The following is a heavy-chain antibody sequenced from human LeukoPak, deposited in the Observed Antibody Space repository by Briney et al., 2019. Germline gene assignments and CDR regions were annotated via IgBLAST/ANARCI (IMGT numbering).Heavy chain of an antibody. CDR2: ISGSGGST. CDR1: GFTFSSYA. J-gene: IGHJ4*02. Sequence: PGGSLRLSCAASGFTFSSYAMSWVRQAPGKGLEWVSAISGSGGSTYYADSVKGRFTISRDNSKNTLYLQMNSLRAEDTAVYYCATQTLTYCGGDCYSGYFDYWGQGTLVTVSS. V-gene: IGHV3-23*01. D-gene: IGHD2-21*02. CDR3: ATQTLTYCGGDCYSGYFDY.